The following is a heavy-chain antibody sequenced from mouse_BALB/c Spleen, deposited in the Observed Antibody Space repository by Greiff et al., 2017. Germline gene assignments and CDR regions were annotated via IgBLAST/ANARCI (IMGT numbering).Heavy chain of an antibody. Sequence: EVQLVESGGGLVKPGGSLKLSCAASGFAFSSYDMSWVRQTPEKRLEWVAYISSGGGSTYYPDTVKGRFTISRDNAKNTLYLHMSSMKSEDTAMYYCARHPYVDYWGQGTSVTVSS. D-gene: IGHD2-12*01. V-gene: IGHV5-12-1*01. CDR3: ARHPYVDY. CDR1: GFAFSSYD. J-gene: IGHJ4*01. CDR2: ISSGGGST.